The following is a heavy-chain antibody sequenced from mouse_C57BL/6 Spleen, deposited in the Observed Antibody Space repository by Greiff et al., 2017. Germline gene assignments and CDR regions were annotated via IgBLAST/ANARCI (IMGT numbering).Heavy chain of an antibody. Sequence: QVQLQQPGAELVQPGASVKLSCKASGYTFTSYWMHWVQQRPGRGLEWIGRIDPNSGGTKYNEKFKSQATLTVDKPSSTPYMQLSSLTSEDSAVYYCARSGTDYLDYWGQGTTLTVSS. V-gene: IGHV1-72*01. CDR2: IDPNSGGT. CDR1: GYTFTSYW. D-gene: IGHD4-1*01. CDR3: ARSGTDYLDY. J-gene: IGHJ2*01.